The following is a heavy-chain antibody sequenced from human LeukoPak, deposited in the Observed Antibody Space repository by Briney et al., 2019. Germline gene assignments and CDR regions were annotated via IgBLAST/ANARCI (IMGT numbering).Heavy chain of an antibody. CDR1: GFTFSSYS. CDR3: ARIGYCSGGSCYGIDY. J-gene: IGHJ4*02. D-gene: IGHD2-15*01. V-gene: IGHV3-21*01. Sequence: GGSLRLSYAASGFTFSSYSMNWVRQAPGKGLEWVSSISSSSSYIYYADSVKGRFTISRDNAKNSLYLQMNSLRAEDTAVYYCARIGYCSGGSCYGIDYWGQGTLVTVSS. CDR2: ISSSSSYI.